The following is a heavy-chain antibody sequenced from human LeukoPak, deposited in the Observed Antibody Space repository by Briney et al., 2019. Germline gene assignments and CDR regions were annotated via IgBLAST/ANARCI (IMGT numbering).Heavy chain of an antibody. CDR2: MNPNSGNT. Sequence: ASVKVSCKASGYTFTSYDINWVRQATGQGLEWMGWMNPNSGNTGYAQKFQGRVTMTRNTSISTAYMELSRLRSDDTAVYYCARDPEYSSSLFYWGQGTLVTVSS. CDR3: ARDPEYSSSLFY. J-gene: IGHJ4*02. V-gene: IGHV1-8*01. CDR1: GYTFTSYD. D-gene: IGHD6-6*01.